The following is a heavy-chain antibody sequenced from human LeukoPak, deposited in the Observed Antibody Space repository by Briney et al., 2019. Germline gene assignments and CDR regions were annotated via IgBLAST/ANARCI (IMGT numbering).Heavy chain of an antibody. CDR1: GGTFSSYA. CDR3: AWRRDPGYKYRDY. Sequence: ASVKVSCKASGGTFSSYAISWVRQAPGQGLEWMGGIIPIFGTANYAQKFQGRVTITADESTSTAYMELSSLRSEDTAVYYCAWRRDPGYKYRDYWGQGTLVTVSS. CDR2: IIPIFGTA. D-gene: IGHD5-24*01. J-gene: IGHJ4*02. V-gene: IGHV1-69*13.